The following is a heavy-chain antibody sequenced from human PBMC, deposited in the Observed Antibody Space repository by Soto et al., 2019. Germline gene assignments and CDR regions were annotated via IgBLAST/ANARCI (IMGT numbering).Heavy chain of an antibody. J-gene: IGHJ4*02. Sequence: LRLSCAASGFTFSSYAMHWVRQAPGKGLEWVAVISYDGSNKYYADPVKGRFTISRDNSKNTLYLQMNSLRAEDTAVYYCARDKRDLRFLEWSYYFDFWGQGTLVTVSS. CDR2: ISYDGSNK. CDR3: ARDKRDLRFLEWSYYFDF. V-gene: IGHV3-30-3*01. CDR1: GFTFSSYA. D-gene: IGHD3-3*01.